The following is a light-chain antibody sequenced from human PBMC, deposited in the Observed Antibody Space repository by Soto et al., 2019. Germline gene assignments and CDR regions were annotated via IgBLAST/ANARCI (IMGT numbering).Light chain of an antibody. J-gene: IGLJ3*02. CDR2: DNN. CDR3: GTFDTTLSAGG. Sequence: QSVLTQPPSVAAAPGQKVTISCSGSSSNIGSNYVSWYQQFPGAAPKLLIFDNNQRPSGIPDRFSGSKSGTSVTLDITGLQTGAAADYYCGTFDTTLSAGGFGGGTTVTAL. CDR1: SSNIGSNY. V-gene: IGLV1-51*01.